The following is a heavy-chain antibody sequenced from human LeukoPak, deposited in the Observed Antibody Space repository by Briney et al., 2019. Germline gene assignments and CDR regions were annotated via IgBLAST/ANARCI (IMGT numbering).Heavy chain of an antibody. D-gene: IGHD3-22*01. Sequence: SETLSLTCTVSGGSISSYYWSWIRQPPGKGLGWIGYIYYSGSTNYNPSLKSRVTISADMSKNQFSLKLSSVTAADTAVYYCARDIIRSSGLVDYWGQGTLVTVSS. CDR2: IYYSGST. CDR1: GGSISSYY. V-gene: IGHV4-59*01. CDR3: ARDIIRSSGLVDY. J-gene: IGHJ4*02.